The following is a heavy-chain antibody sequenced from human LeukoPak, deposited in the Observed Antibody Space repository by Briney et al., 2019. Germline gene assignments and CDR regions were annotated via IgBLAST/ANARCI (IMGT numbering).Heavy chain of an antibody. V-gene: IGHV3-21*01. CDR3: ARSSGSLNFDY. D-gene: IGHD6-19*01. CDR2: ISSSSSYI. Sequence: GGSLRLSCAASRFTFSSYSMNWVRQAPGKGLEWVSSISSSSSYIYYADSVKGRFTISRDNAKNSLYLQMNSLRAEDTAVYYCARSSGSLNFDYWGQGTLVTVSS. CDR1: RFTFSSYS. J-gene: IGHJ4*02.